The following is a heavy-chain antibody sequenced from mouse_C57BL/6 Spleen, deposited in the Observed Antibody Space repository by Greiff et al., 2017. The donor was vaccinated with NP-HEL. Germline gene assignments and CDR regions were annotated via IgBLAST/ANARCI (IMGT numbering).Heavy chain of an antibody. J-gene: IGHJ2*01. CDR2: ISDGGSYT. CDR3: ARGGHYYGSRYFDY. Sequence: EVQLQESGGGLVKPGGSLKLSCAASGFTFSSYAMSWVRQTPEKRLEWVATISDGGSYTYYPDNVKGRFTISRDHAKNNLYLQMSHLKSEDTAMYYCARGGHYYGSRYFDYWGQGTTLTVST. V-gene: IGHV5-4*01. D-gene: IGHD1-1*01. CDR1: GFTFSSYA.